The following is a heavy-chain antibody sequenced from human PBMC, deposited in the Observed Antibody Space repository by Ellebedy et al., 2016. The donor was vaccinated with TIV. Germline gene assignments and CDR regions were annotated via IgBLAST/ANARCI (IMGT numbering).Heavy chain of an antibody. CDR3: ARVAEGSSWYGGSYHNGMDV. D-gene: IGHD6-13*01. J-gene: IGHJ6*02. V-gene: IGHV1-18*01. CDR2: VTGYNGNP. CDR1: AYTFMSYS. Sequence: AASAKVSCKASAYTFMSYSIAWARLAPGQGLEWTGWVTGYNGNPNYAQKLQGRVTMTTDTSTSTAYMDLRSLRSDDTAVYYCARVAEGSSWYGGSYHNGMDVWGQGTTVTVSS.